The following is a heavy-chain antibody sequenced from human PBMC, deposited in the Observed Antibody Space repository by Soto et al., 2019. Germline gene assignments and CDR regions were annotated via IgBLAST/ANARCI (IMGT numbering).Heavy chain of an antibody. Sequence: GGSLRLSCAASGFTFNDYYMTWIRQAPGKGLEWISYISNSGSNGGNTMYYADSVKGRFTISRDNAKNSVYLQMNSLRAEDTAVYYCARAIITRVGFDFWGQGTLVTVSS. CDR2: ISNSGSNGGNTM. CDR1: GFTFNDYY. J-gene: IGHJ4*02. CDR3: ARAIITRVGFDF. V-gene: IGHV3-11*01. D-gene: IGHD1-20*01.